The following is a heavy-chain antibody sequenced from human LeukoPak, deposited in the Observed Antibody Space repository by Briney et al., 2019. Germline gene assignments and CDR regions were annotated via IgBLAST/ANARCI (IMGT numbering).Heavy chain of an antibody. CDR2: IYSGGST. Sequence: GGSLRLSCAASGFTVSSNYMSWVRQAPGKGLEWVSVIYSGGSTYYADSVKGRFTISRDNSKNTLYLQMNSLRAEDTAVYYCARGWHSGSYYGRDYWGQGTLVTVSS. CDR1: GFTVSSNY. D-gene: IGHD1-26*01. J-gene: IGHJ4*02. V-gene: IGHV3-53*01. CDR3: ARGWHSGSYYGRDY.